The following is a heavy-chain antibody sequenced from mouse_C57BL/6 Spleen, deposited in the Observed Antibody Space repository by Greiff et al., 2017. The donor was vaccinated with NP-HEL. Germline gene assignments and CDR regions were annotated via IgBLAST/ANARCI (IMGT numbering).Heavy chain of an antibody. V-gene: IGHV1-15*01. J-gene: IGHJ3*01. Sequence: QVQLKESGAELVRPGASVTLSCKASGYTFTDYEMHWVKQTPVHGLEWIGAIDPETGGTAYNQKFKGKAILTADKSSSTAYMELRSLTSEDSAVYYCTRGDYSNWDWFAYWGQGTLVTVSA. CDR1: GYTFTDYE. CDR2: IDPETGGT. D-gene: IGHD2-5*01. CDR3: TRGDYSNWDWFAY.